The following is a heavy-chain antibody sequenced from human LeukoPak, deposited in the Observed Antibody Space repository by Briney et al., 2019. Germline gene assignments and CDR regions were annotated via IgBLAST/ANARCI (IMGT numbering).Heavy chain of an antibody. CDR2: IRYDGSNK. D-gene: IGHD3-10*01. CDR1: GFTFSSYG. V-gene: IGHV3-30*02. Sequence: GGSLRLSCAASGFTFSSYGMSWVRQAPGKGLEWVAFIRYDGSNKYYADSVKGRFTISRDNSKNTLYLQMNSLRAEDTAVYYCAKVDYYGSGVSSSDAFDIWGQGTMVTVSS. J-gene: IGHJ3*02. CDR3: AKVDYYGSGVSSSDAFDI.